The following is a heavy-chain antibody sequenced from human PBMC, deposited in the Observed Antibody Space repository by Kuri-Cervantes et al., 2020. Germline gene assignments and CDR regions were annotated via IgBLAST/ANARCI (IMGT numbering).Heavy chain of an antibody. Sequence: ETLSLTCAASGFTFSSYAMSWVRQAPGKGLEWVANIKQDGSEKYYVDSVKGRFTISRDNAKNSLYLQMNSLRAEDTAVYYCARGIVVVPAAMDGFDPWGQGTLVTVSS. CDR1: GFTFSSYA. V-gene: IGHV3-7*01. CDR3: ARGIVVVPAAMDGFDP. D-gene: IGHD2-2*01. J-gene: IGHJ5*02. CDR2: IKQDGSEK.